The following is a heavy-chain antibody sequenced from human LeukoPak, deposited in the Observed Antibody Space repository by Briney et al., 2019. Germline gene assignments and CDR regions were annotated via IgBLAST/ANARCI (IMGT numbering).Heavy chain of an antibody. CDR3: TREVDDSSGYYYFDY. Sequence: GGSLRLSCTASGFTFGDYAMSWFRQAPGKGLEWVGFIRSKAYGGTTEYAASVKGRFTISRDDSKSIAYLQMNSLKTEDTAVYYCTREVDDSSGYYYFDYWGQGTLVTVSS. D-gene: IGHD3-22*01. CDR1: GFTFGDYA. J-gene: IGHJ4*02. V-gene: IGHV3-49*03. CDR2: IRSKAYGGTT.